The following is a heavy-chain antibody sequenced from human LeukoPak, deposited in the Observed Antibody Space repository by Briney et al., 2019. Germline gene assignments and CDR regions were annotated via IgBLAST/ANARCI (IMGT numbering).Heavy chain of an antibody. D-gene: IGHD6-19*01. V-gene: IGHV3-7*01. CDR1: GFTFSSYR. J-gene: IGHJ4*02. CDR2: IKQDGSEK. CDR3: ARERRSGWESYFDY. Sequence: GGSLRLSCAASGFTFSSYRMSWVRQAPGKGLEWVANIKQDGSEKYYVDSVKGRFTISRDNAKNSLYLQMNSLRAEDTAVYYCARERRSGWESYFDYWGQGTLVTVSS.